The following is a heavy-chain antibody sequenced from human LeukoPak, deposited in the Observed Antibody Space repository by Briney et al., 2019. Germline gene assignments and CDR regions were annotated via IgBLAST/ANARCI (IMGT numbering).Heavy chain of an antibody. CDR2: ISGSGDTT. D-gene: IGHD3-10*01. Sequence: GGSLRLSCAASGFSVRTTYMSWVRQAPGKGLEWVSAISGSGDTTYYADSVKGRFTISRDNSKNTLYLQMNSLRAEDTAVYYCAKVAHYYYGSGSYWAPDAFDIWGQGTMVTVSS. V-gene: IGHV3-23*01. CDR1: GFSVRTTY. CDR3: AKVAHYYYGSGSYWAPDAFDI. J-gene: IGHJ3*02.